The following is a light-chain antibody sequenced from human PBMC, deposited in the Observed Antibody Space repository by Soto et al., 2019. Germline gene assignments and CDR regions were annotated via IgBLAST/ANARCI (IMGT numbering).Light chain of an antibody. Sequence: QSVLTQPPLVSGAPGQRVTISCTGSSSNIGAGYDVHWYQQLPGTAPKLLIYGNSNRPSGVPDRFSGSKSGTSASLAITGLQAEDEADYYCQSYDSSLSGSKVVFGGGTKVTVL. V-gene: IGLV1-40*01. J-gene: IGLJ2*01. CDR1: SSNIGAGYD. CDR3: QSYDSSLSGSKVV. CDR2: GNS.